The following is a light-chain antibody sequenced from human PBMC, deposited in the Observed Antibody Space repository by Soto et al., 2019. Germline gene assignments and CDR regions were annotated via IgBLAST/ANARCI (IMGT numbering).Light chain of an antibody. CDR2: NNN. J-gene: IGLJ1*01. CDR1: SSNIGSSS. V-gene: IGLV1-44*01. CDR3: AAWDVTLNALYV. Sequence: QSVLRHPPSASWTPGHRVTISCSGSSSNIGSSSVNWYQQLPGTAPKLLIYNNNQWPSGVPDRFSGSKSGTSASLAISGLQSEDEADYYCAAWDVTLNALYVFGTGTKVTVL.